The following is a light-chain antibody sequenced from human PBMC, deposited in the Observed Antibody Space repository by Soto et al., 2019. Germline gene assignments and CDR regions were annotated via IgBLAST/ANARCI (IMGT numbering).Light chain of an antibody. CDR3: HQYNTWT. V-gene: IGKV1-5*01. CDR2: DAS. Sequence: DIQMTQSPSTLSGSVGDRVTITCRASESISRWLAWYQQEPGKAPKLLIYDASDLEGGVPSRFSGSGSGTEFTLTISSLQPEDFATYYCHQYNTWTFGQGTKVDIK. J-gene: IGKJ1*01. CDR1: ESISRW.